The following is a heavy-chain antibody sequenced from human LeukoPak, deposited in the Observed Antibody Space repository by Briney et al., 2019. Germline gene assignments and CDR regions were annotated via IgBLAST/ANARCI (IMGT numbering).Heavy chain of an antibody. Sequence: GASVKVSCKASGYTFTSYGISWVRQAPGQGLEWMGWISAYNGNTNYAQKLQGRVTMTTDTSTSTAYMELRSLRSDDTAVYYCVREPYCSGGSCYFDYWGQGTLVTVSS. CDR1: GYTFTSYG. D-gene: IGHD2-15*01. V-gene: IGHV1-18*01. CDR3: VREPYCSGGSCYFDY. J-gene: IGHJ4*02. CDR2: ISAYNGNT.